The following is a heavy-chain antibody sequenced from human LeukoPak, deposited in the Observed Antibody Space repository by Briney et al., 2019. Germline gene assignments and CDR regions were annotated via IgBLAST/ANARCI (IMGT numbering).Heavy chain of an antibody. CDR3: ARDEH. CDR1: GFTFSNSW. J-gene: IGHJ4*02. D-gene: IGHD2-21*01. V-gene: IGHV3-7*04. CDR2: IKEGGSEK. Sequence: GGSLRLSCAASGFTFSNSWMSWVRQAPGKGLEWVANIKEGGSEKYYVDSVKGRFTISRDNARNSLYLQMNSLRAEDTAVYYCARDEHWGQGTLVTVSS.